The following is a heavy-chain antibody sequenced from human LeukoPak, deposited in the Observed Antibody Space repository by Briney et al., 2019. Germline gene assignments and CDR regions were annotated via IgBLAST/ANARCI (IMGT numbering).Heavy chain of an antibody. CDR3: AKGLGRWLPVALDY. J-gene: IGHJ4*02. Sequence: SETLSLTCAVYGGSFSGYYWSWIRQPPGKGLEWIGEINHSGSTNYNPSLKSRVTISVDTSKNQFSLKLSSVTAADTAVYYCAKGLGRWLPVALDYWGQGTLVNVSS. CDR2: INHSGST. D-gene: IGHD5-18*01. CDR1: GGSFSGYY. V-gene: IGHV4-34*01.